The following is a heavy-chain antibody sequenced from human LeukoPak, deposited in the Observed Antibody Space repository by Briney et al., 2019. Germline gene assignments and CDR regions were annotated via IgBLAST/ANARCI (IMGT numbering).Heavy chain of an antibody. D-gene: IGHD6-13*01. V-gene: IGHV4-59*01. CDR3: AREAAAAGNYYYYGMDV. CDR2: IYYSGST. CDR1: GGSISSYY. J-gene: IGHJ6*02. Sequence: TSETLSLTCTVSGGSISSYYWSWIRQPPGKGLEWIGYIYYSGSTNYNPSLKSRVTISVDTSKNQFSLKPSSVTAADTAVYYCAREAAAAGNYYYYGMDVWGQGTTVTVSS.